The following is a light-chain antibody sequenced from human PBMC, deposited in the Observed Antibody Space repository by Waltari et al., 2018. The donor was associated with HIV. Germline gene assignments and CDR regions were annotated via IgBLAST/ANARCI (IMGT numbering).Light chain of an antibody. CDR1: SPNIGRNS. V-gene: IGLV1-47*01. CDR2: RSN. CDR3: AAWDDSLSGHVV. Sequence: QSVLTQPPSASGTPGQRVTISCSGSSPNIGRNSVYWYQPLPGTAPKLPIYRSNQRPSGVPGLFSGSKSGTSASLAISGLRSEDEADYYCAAWDDSLSGHVVFGGGTKLTVL. J-gene: IGLJ2*01.